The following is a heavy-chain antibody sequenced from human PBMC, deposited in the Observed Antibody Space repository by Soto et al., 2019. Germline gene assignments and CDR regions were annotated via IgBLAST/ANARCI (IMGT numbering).Heavy chain of an antibody. CDR2: ISYDGSNK. CDR3: AKDSSGWTYYYYYGMDV. V-gene: IGHV3-30*18. J-gene: IGHJ6*02. D-gene: IGHD6-19*01. Sequence: GGSLRLSCAASGFTFSSYGMHWVRQAPGKGLEWVAVISYDGSNKYYADSVKGRFTISRDNSKNTPYLQMNSLRAEDTAVYYCAKDSSGWTYYYYYGMDVWGQGTTVTVSS. CDR1: GFTFSSYG.